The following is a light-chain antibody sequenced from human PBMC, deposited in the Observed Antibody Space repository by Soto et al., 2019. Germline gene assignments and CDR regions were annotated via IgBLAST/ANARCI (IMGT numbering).Light chain of an antibody. CDR3: QQYGSSPYT. CDR1: QCISSNY. CDR2: GAS. J-gene: IGKJ2*01. V-gene: IGKV3-20*01. Sequence: EIVLTQSPGTLSLSPGERATLSCRASQCISSNYLAWYQQKPGQAPRLLIYGASSGATGIPDRFSGSGSGTDFTLTISRLEPEDFAVYYCQQYGSSPYTFGQGTKREIK.